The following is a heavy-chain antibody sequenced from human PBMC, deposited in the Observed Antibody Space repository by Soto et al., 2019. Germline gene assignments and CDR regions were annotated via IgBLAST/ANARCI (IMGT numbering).Heavy chain of an antibody. J-gene: IGHJ4*02. V-gene: IGHV3-23*01. D-gene: IGHD5-12*01. CDR3: AKGGSGYSGYDHFDY. CDR2: ISGSGGST. Sequence: GGSLRLSCAASGFTFSSYAMSWVRQAPGKGLEWVSAISGSGGSTYYADSVKGRFTISRDNSKNTLYLQMNSLRAEDTAVYYCAKGGSGYSGYDHFDYWGQGTLVTVSS. CDR1: GFTFSSYA.